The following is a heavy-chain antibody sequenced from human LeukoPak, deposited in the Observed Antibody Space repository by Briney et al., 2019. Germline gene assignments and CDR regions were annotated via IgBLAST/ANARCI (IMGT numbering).Heavy chain of an antibody. Sequence: GGSLRLSCAASGFTFSSYSMNWVRQAPGKGLEWVSSISSTSTYIYYADSVKGRFTISRDNAKNSLYLQMNSLRAEDTAVYFCAREQVNIVSTHIDWGQGTLVTVSS. CDR1: GFTFSSYS. CDR3: AREQVNIVSTHID. D-gene: IGHD5/OR15-5a*01. J-gene: IGHJ4*02. V-gene: IGHV3-21*01. CDR2: ISSTSTYI.